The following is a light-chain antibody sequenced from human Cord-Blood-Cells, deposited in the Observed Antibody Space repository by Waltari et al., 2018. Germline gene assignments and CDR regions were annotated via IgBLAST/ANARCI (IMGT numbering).Light chain of an antibody. V-gene: IGLV6-57*01. J-gene: IGLJ3*02. CDR1: SGSNASNY. CDR3: QSYDSSNHWV. CDR2: ENN. Sequence: NFMLTQPHSVSESSGKTVTISCTRSSGSNASNYVQWYQQRPGSSPPTVIYENNQRPSGVPDRFSGSIDSFSNSASLTISGLKTEDEAGYYCQSYDSSNHWVFGGGTKLTVL.